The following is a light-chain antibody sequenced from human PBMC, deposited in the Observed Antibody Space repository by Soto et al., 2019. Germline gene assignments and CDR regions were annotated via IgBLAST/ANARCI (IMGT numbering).Light chain of an antibody. CDR3: QQRSTWPPIT. Sequence: EIVLTQSPATLSLSPGESATLSCRASQSVFSYFAWYQQKPGQAPRLLIYNASNRATGIPARFSGSGSGTDFTLTISSLEPEDFAVYYCQQRSTWPPITFGQGTRLEIK. J-gene: IGKJ5*01. CDR2: NAS. CDR1: QSVFSY. V-gene: IGKV3-11*01.